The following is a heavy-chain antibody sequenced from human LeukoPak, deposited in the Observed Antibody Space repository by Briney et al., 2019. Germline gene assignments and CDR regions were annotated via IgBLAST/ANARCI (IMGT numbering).Heavy chain of an antibody. CDR3: ASTVGILTGYSFDY. J-gene: IGHJ4*02. V-gene: IGHV1-18*01. D-gene: IGHD3-9*01. Sequence: ASVKVSCKASGYTFTCYGISWVRQAPRQGLEWTGWISAYNGNTNYAQKLQGRVTMTTDTSTSTAYMELRSLRSDDTAVYYCASTVGILTGYSFDYWGQGTLVTVSS. CDR2: ISAYNGNT. CDR1: GYTFTCYG.